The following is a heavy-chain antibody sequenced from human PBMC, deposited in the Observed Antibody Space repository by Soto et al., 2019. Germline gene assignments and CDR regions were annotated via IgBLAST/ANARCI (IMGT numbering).Heavy chain of an antibody. Sequence: ASVKVSCKASGGTFSSYAISWVRQAPGQGLEWMGRIIPILGIANYAQKFQGRVTITADKSTSTAYMELSSLRSEDTAVYYCARSGGYCSSTSCYRPQYYYYGMDVWGQGTTVTVSS. CDR1: GGTFSSYA. CDR2: IIPILGIA. D-gene: IGHD2-2*01. V-gene: IGHV1-69*04. CDR3: ARSGGYCSSTSCYRPQYYYYGMDV. J-gene: IGHJ6*02.